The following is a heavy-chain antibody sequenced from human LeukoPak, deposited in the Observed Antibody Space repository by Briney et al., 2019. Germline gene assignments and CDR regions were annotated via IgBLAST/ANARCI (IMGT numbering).Heavy chain of an antibody. J-gene: IGHJ4*02. Sequence: GGSLRLSCAASGFTFSSYAMHWVRQAPGKGLEWVAVISYDGSNKYYADSVKGRFTISRDNSKNTLYLQMNSLRAEDTAVYYCARDESPYYYGSGSLHYWGQGTLATVSS. V-gene: IGHV3-30-3*01. CDR2: ISYDGSNK. D-gene: IGHD3-10*01. CDR3: ARDESPYYYGSGSLHY. CDR1: GFTFSSYA.